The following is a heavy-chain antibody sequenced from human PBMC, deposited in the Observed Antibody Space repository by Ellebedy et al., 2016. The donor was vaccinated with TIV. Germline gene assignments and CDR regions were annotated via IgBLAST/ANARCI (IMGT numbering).Heavy chain of an antibody. CDR2: IYPGDSGT. CDR1: GYTFTNYW. V-gene: IGHV5-51*01. J-gene: IGHJ5*02. Sequence: GESLKISXKGSGYTFTNYWIGRVRQMPGKGLEWMGIIYPGDSGTRYSPSFQGQVTIPAGKPISTAYQQWSSLKASDIAMYYCVRHVYSGNLGGEYNCFDPWGQGTLVTVSS. CDR3: VRHVYSGNLGGEYNCFDP. D-gene: IGHD5-12*01.